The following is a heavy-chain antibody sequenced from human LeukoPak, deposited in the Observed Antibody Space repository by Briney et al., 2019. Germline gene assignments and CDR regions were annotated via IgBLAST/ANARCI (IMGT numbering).Heavy chain of an antibody. Sequence: GESLKISCKGSGYSFTNYWIGWVRQMPGKGVEWMGIIYPGDFDTRYNPSFQGQVTISADKSISTAYLQWTSLKASDTAMYYCAGGGKRWLVDYWGKGTLVTVSS. D-gene: IGHD5-24*01. CDR3: AGGGKRWLVDY. V-gene: IGHV5-51*01. J-gene: IGHJ4*02. CDR2: IYPGDFDT. CDR1: GYSFTNYW.